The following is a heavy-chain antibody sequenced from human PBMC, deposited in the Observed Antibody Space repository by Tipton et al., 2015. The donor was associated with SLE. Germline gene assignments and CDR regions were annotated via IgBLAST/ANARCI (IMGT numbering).Heavy chain of an antibody. Sequence: SLRLSCAASAFTVSSIYMNWVRQAPGKGLEWVAIIYSGGNTYYADSVKGRFTISRDTSENTLSLQMNSLRVEDTAVYYCVRYVDSWGQGALVTVSS. CDR3: VRYVDS. CDR1: AFTVSSIY. V-gene: IGHV3-53*01. D-gene: IGHD3-9*01. CDR2: IYSGGNT. J-gene: IGHJ4*02.